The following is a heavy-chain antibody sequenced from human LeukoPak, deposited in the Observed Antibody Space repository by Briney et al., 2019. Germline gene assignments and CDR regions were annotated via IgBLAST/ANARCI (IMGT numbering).Heavy chain of an antibody. J-gene: IGHJ4*02. CDR3: ANDRFYYGSGYYFDY. CDR1: GITFSSYA. D-gene: IGHD3-10*01. Sequence: PGGSLRLSCAASGITFSSYAMSWVRQAPGKGLEWVSVITGSGGSTYYADSVKGRFTISRDNSKNTLYLQMSSLRAEDTAVYHCANDRFYYGSGYYFDYWGQGTLVTVSS. CDR2: ITGSGGST. V-gene: IGHV3-23*01.